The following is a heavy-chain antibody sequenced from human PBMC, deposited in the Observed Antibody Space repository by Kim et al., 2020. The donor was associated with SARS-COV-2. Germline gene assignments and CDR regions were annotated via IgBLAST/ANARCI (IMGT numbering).Heavy chain of an antibody. V-gene: IGHV4-61*01. Sequence: SETLSLTCTVSGGSLSSDSYYWSWIRQPPGKGLEWIALIYHRGSTSYNPSLKNRITTSVDTSKNQFSLRLSSVTAADTAVYYCATVGTGTYQNKGDHDWWGQGTLVTVSS. CDR1: GGSLSSDSYY. CDR2: IYHRGST. CDR3: ATVGTGTYQNKGDHDW. J-gene: IGHJ4*02. D-gene: IGHD1-26*01.